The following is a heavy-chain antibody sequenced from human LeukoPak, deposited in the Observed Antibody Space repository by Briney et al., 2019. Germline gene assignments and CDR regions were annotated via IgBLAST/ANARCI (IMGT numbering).Heavy chain of an antibody. Sequence: AETLSLTCTVSGGSISSYYWSGIRQPPGKGLEWMGDIYYSGSTNYNPSLKSRGTISGDTSKNQFSLKLSPLTAADTDVYYCAREPGSRWSRYYYGMDVWGRGTTATVSS. V-gene: IGHV4-59*01. D-gene: IGHD6-13*01. CDR1: GGSISSYY. CDR3: AREPGSRWSRYYYGMDV. CDR2: IYYSGST. J-gene: IGHJ6*02.